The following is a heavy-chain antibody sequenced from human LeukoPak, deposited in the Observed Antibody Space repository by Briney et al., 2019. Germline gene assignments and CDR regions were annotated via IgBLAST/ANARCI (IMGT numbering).Heavy chain of an antibody. CDR3: AKDSYSSSWLFDY. CDR1: GITFSTYA. Sequence: GGSLRLSCAASGITFSTYAMSWVRQAPGKGLEWVSAISGSGTSTYHADSVKGRFTISRDNSKNTLYLQMNSLRAEDTAVYYCAKDSYSSSWLFDYWGQGTLVTVSS. CDR2: ISGSGTST. D-gene: IGHD6-13*01. V-gene: IGHV3-23*01. J-gene: IGHJ4*02.